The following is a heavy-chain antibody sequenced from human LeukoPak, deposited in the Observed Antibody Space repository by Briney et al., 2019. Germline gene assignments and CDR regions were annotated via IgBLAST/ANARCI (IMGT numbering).Heavy chain of an antibody. V-gene: IGHV1-2*02. D-gene: IGHD6-19*01. CDR1: GYTFTGYY. Sequence: ASVKVSCKASGYTFTGYYMHWVRQAPGQGLEWMGWINPNSGGTNYAQKFQGRVTMTRDTSISTAYMELSRLRSDDTAVHYCARVVSIAVAGSFSDYWGQGTLVTVSS. J-gene: IGHJ4*02. CDR3: ARVVSIAVAGSFSDY. CDR2: INPNSGGT.